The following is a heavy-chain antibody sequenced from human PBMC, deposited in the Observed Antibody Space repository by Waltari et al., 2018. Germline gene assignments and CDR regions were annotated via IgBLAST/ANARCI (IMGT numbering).Heavy chain of an antibody. CDR3: ARLLEWFPSRPYGMDV. Sequence: VQLQQWGAGLLKPSATLSLTCAVYGRSFSGYYWSVLRHPPGKGLEWIGEINHSGSTNYNPSLKSRVTISVDTSKNQFSLKLSSVTAADTAVYYCARLLEWFPSRPYGMDVWGQGTTVTVSS. V-gene: IGHV4-34*01. J-gene: IGHJ6*02. D-gene: IGHD3-3*01. CDR2: INHSGST. CDR1: GRSFSGYY.